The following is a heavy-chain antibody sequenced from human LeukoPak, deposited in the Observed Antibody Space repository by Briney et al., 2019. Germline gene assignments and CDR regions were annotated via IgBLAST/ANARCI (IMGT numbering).Heavy chain of an antibody. Sequence: TGGSLRLSCAASGFTFSTYAMHWVRQAPGKGLEWVSVIYKDGTTYYADSVKGRFTISRDNSKNSLYLQMNSLRAEDTAVYYCAREPPSSWYEYDYWGQGTLVTVSS. CDR1: GFTFSTYA. V-gene: IGHV3-NL1*01. D-gene: IGHD6-13*01. J-gene: IGHJ4*02. CDR3: AREPPSSWYEYDY. CDR2: IYKDGTT.